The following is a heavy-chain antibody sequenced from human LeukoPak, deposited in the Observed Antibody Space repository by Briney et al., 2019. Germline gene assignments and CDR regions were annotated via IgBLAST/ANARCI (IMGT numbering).Heavy chain of an antibody. D-gene: IGHD3-10*01. Sequence: PSETLSLTCTVSGGSISSYYWSWIRQPAGKGLEWIGRIYTSGSTNYNPSLKSRVTMSVDTSKNQFSLKLSSVTAADTAVYYCAGSITMVRGVIENVYWGQGTLVTVSS. V-gene: IGHV4-4*07. CDR1: GGSISSYY. J-gene: IGHJ4*02. CDR2: IYTSGST. CDR3: AGSITMVRGVIENVY.